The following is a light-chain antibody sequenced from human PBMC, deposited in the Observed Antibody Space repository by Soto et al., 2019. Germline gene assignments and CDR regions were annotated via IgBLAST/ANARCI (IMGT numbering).Light chain of an antibody. CDR2: DGS. CDR3: QHRTDWPLT. CDR1: QSVSSY. J-gene: IGKJ4*01. V-gene: IGKV3-11*01. Sequence: EIVLTQSPATLSLSPGERATLSCRASQSVSSYLAWYQQKPGQAPRLLIYDGSNRATGIPARFSGSGSGTAFTLTISSLEPEDFAVYYCQHRTDWPLTFGRGTKVEIK.